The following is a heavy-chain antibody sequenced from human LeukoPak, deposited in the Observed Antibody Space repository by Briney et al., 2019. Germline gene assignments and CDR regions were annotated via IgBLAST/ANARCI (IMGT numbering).Heavy chain of an antibody. Sequence: GGSLRLSCAASGFTFSSYGMHWVRQAPGKGLEWVALIGYDGTNEYYADSVKGRFTISRDNSNNTLCLQMNSLRAEDTAVYYCARATPYCSSGRCLDYWGQGTLVTVSS. CDR1: GFTFSSYG. CDR3: ARATPYCSSGRCLDY. V-gene: IGHV3-33*01. J-gene: IGHJ4*02. CDR2: IGYDGTNE. D-gene: IGHD2-15*01.